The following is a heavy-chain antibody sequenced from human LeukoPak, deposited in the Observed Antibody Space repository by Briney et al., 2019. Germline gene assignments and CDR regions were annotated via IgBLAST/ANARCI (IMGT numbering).Heavy chain of an antibody. J-gene: IGHJ5*02. CDR2: IIRSGSTI. V-gene: IGHV3-48*03. Sequence: GSLRLSCAASGFTFSSYEMDWVRQAPGKGLEWVSYIIRSGSTIYYADSVKGRFTISRDNAKKSLFLQMDSLRAEDTAVYYCARGADGVSSNSRGWFDPWGQGTLVTVSS. CDR3: ARGADGVSSNSRGWFDP. CDR1: GFTFSSYE. D-gene: IGHD2-15*01.